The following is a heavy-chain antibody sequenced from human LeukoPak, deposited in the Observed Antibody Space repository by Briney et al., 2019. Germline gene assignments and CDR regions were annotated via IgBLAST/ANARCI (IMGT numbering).Heavy chain of an antibody. D-gene: IGHD3-22*01. CDR1: GFTFSSYA. CDR2: ISGSGAST. V-gene: IGHV3-23*01. J-gene: IGHJ4*02. Sequence: GGSLRLSCAASGFTFSSYAMHWVRQAPGKGLEWVSAISGSGASTYYADSVKGRFTISRDNSKNTLYLQMNSLRAEDTAVYYCAKDHGSMIVVVITPFDYWGQGTLVTVSS. CDR3: AKDHGSMIVVVITPFDY.